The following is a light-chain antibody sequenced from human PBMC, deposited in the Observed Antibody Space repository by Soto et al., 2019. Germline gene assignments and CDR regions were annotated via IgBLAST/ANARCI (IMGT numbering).Light chain of an antibody. CDR1: SSNIGSHT. J-gene: IGLJ2*01. CDR3: AAWHDSLNGPV. CDR2: SNK. Sequence: QSVLTQPPSASGTPGQRVTISCSGGSSNIGSHTVNWYQHLPGTAPKLLIYSNKQPPSGVPDRFSGSVSGTSASLAISGLQSEDEADYYCAAWHDSLNGPVFGGGTKLTVL. V-gene: IGLV1-44*01.